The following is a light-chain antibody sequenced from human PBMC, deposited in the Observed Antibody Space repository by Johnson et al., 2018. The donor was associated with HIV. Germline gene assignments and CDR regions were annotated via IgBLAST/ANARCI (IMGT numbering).Light chain of an antibody. CDR3: GTWDSSLSAYV. V-gene: IGLV1-51*01. J-gene: IGLJ1*01. CDR1: SSNIGNNY. Sequence: QSVLTQPPSVSAAPGQKVTISCSGGSSNIGNNYVSWYQQLPGTAPKLLIYDNNKRPSGIPDRFSGSKSGPSATLGITGLQTGDEADYYCGTWDSSLSAYVFGTGTKVTVL. CDR2: DNN.